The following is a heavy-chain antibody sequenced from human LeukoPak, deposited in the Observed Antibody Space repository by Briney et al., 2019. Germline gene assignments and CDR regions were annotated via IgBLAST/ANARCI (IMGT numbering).Heavy chain of an antibody. CDR1: GYSFTSYW. V-gene: IGHV5-51*01. Sequence: GESLKISCKASGYSFTSYWIGWVRQMPGKGLEWMGIIYPGDSDTRYSPSFQGQVTISADKSISTAYLQWSSLKASDTAMYYCPRTVVGDYYYYYGMDVWGQGTTVTVSS. CDR2: IYPGDSDT. J-gene: IGHJ6*02. D-gene: IGHD3-10*01. CDR3: PRTVVGDYYYYYGMDV.